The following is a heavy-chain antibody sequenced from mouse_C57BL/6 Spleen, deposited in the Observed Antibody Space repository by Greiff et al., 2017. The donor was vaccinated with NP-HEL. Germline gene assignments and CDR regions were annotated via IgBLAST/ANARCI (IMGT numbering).Heavy chain of an antibody. CDR1: GYTFTSYW. D-gene: IGHD1-1*01. CDR2: IHPNSGST. J-gene: IGHJ2*01. CDR3: ARSSITTDPYYFDY. Sequence: QVQLQQPGAELVKPGASVKLSCKASGYTFTSYWMHWVKQRPGQGLEWIGMIHPNSGSTNYNEKFKSKATLTVDKSSSTAYMQLSSLTSEDSAVYYCARSSITTDPYYFDYWGQGTTLTVSS. V-gene: IGHV1-64*01.